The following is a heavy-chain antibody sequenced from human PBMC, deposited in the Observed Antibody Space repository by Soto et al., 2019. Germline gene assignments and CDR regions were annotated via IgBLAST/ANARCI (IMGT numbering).Heavy chain of an antibody. D-gene: IGHD3-22*01. CDR3: ARGFYYYDSSGYHAFDI. V-gene: IGHV1-18*01. CDR2: ISAYNGNT. CDR1: GYTFTSYG. Sequence: QVQLVQSGAEVKKPGASVKVSCKASGYTFTSYGISWVRQAPGQGLEWMGWISAYNGNTNYAQKLQGRVTMTTDTSTSTAYMELRSLRSDDTAVYYCARGFYYYDSSGYHAFDIWGQGTIVTVSS. J-gene: IGHJ3*02.